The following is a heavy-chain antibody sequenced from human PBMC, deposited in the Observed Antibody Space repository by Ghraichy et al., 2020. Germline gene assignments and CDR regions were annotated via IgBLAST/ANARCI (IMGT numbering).Heavy chain of an antibody. CDR1: GFTFSSYA. CDR3: AKDSSRIRSVFDY. V-gene: IGHV3-23*01. Sequence: GGSLRLSCAASGFTFSSYAMSWVRQAPGKGLEWVSGISGGGGSSFYADSVKGRFTISRDNSKNTLYLQMNSLRAEDTAIYYCAKDSSRIRSVFDYWGQGTLVTVSS. CDR2: ISGGGGSS. J-gene: IGHJ4*02.